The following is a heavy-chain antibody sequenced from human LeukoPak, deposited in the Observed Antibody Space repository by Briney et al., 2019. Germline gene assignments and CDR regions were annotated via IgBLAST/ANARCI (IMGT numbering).Heavy chain of an antibody. V-gene: IGHV3-73*01. Sequence: GGSLRLSCAASGFTFSGSAMHWVRQASGKGLEWVGRIRSKANSYATAYAASVKGRFTISRDDSKNTAYLQMNSLKTEDTAVYYCTRHRRDILTGYTFDYWGQGTLVTDSS. CDR1: GFTFSGSA. J-gene: IGHJ4*02. CDR3: TRHRRDILTGYTFDY. CDR2: IRSKANSYAT. D-gene: IGHD3-9*01.